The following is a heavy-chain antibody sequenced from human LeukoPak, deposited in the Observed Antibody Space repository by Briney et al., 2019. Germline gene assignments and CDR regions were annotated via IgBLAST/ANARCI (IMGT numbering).Heavy chain of an antibody. CDR1: GFTFSSYE. Sequence: GGSLRLSCAASGFTFSSYEMNWVRQAPGKGLEWVSYISSSGSTIYYADSVKGRFTISRDNAKNSLYLQMNSLRAEDTAVYYCAREIVVVVAASRYYYYYGMGVWGKGTTVTVSS. CDR2: ISSSGSTI. CDR3: AREIVVVVAASRYYYYYGMGV. J-gene: IGHJ6*04. D-gene: IGHD2-15*01. V-gene: IGHV3-48*03.